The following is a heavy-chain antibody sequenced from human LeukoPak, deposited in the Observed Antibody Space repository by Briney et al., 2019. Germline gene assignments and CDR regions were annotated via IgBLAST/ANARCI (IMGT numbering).Heavy chain of an antibody. CDR2: INWNGGST. D-gene: IGHD3-22*01. CDR1: GFTFDDYG. Sequence: GGSLRLSCAASGFTFDDYGMSWVRQAPGKGLEWVSGINWNGGSTGYADSVKGRFTISRDNAKNSLYLQMNSLRAEDTAVYYCTRDRAYYDSSGYYYKGDYFDYWGQGTLVTVSS. CDR3: TRDRAYYDSSGYYYKGDYFDY. V-gene: IGHV3-20*04. J-gene: IGHJ4*02.